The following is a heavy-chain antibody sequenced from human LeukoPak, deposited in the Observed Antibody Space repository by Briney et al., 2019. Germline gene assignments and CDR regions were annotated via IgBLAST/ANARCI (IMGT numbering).Heavy chain of an antibody. CDR3: ARDLFFSREDYYDSSGYYSDY. CDR2: INPSGGST. J-gene: IGHJ4*02. Sequence: GASVKVSCKASGYTFTSYYMHWVRQAPGQGLEWMGIINPSGGSTSYAQKFQGRVTMTRDTSTSTVYMELSSLRSEDTAVYYCARDLFFSREDYYDSSGYYSDYWGQGTLVTVSS. V-gene: IGHV1-46*01. CDR1: GYTFTSYY. D-gene: IGHD3-22*01.